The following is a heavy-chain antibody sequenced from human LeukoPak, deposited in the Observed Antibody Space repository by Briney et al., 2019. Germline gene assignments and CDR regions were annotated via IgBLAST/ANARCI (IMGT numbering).Heavy chain of an antibody. Sequence: GGSLRLSCAASGFTFSSYAMSWVRQAPGKGLEWVSVLRNDGSTNYADSVKGRFTISRDNSKNTLYLQLNNLRAEDTAVYYCARLAALVWGVIHYWGQGTLVTVSS. CDR2: LRNDGST. CDR3: ARLAALVWGVIHY. D-gene: IGHD3-10*01. CDR1: GFTFSSYA. J-gene: IGHJ4*02. V-gene: IGHV3-66*04.